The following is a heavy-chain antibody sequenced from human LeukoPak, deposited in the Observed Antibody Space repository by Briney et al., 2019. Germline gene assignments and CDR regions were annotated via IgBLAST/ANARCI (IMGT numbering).Heavy chain of an antibody. D-gene: IGHD1-1*01. J-gene: IGHJ4*02. CDR3: ARGGSDDWKRFDS. Sequence: PGGSLRLSCAASGFTVTRNFMSWVRQAPGKGLEWVSVIYSDGNTYYADSVKGRFTVSRDTSKNTMSRQMNSLRGEDTAVYYCARGGSDDWKRFDSWGQGTLVTVSP. V-gene: IGHV3-53*01. CDR1: GFTVTRNF. CDR2: IYSDGNT.